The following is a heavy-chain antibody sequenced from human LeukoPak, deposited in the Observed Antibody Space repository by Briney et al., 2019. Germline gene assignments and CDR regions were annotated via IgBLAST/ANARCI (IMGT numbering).Heavy chain of an antibody. D-gene: IGHD6-19*01. Sequence: GRSLRLSCAASGFTFSSYAMHWVRQAPGKGLEWVAVISYDGSNKYHADSVKGRFTISRDNSKNTLYLQMNSLRAEDTAVYYCARGVYSSGWGDAFDIWGQGTMVTVSS. V-gene: IGHV3-30-3*01. CDR1: GFTFSSYA. J-gene: IGHJ3*02. CDR3: ARGVYSSGWGDAFDI. CDR2: ISYDGSNK.